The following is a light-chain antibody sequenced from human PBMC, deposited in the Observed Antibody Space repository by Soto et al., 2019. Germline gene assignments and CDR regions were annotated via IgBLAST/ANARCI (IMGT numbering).Light chain of an antibody. J-gene: IGLJ2*01. CDR3: SSYTTSTTLI. V-gene: IGLV2-14*03. CDR2: GDS. CDR1: SSDVGGYNY. Sequence: QSVLTQPASVSGSRGQSITISCTGTSSDVGGYNYVSWYQHHPGTAPKLMIYGDSKRPSGVSNRFSGSKSGNTASLTISGLQADDEADYYCSSYTTSTTLIFGGGIKVTVL.